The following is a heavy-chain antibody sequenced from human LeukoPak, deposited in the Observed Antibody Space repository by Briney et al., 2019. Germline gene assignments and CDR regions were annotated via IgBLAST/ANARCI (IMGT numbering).Heavy chain of an antibody. CDR3: ARGSSSWSQGFDY. CDR1: GFTFSSYI. D-gene: IGHD6-13*01. V-gene: IGHV3-21*01. J-gene: IGHJ4*02. CDR2: ISSSSSYI. Sequence: GGSLRLSCAASGFTFSSYIMNWVRQAPGEGLEWVSSISSSSSYIYYADSVKGRFTISRDNAKNSLYLQMNSLRAENTAVYYCARGSSSWSQGFDYWGQGTLVTVSS.